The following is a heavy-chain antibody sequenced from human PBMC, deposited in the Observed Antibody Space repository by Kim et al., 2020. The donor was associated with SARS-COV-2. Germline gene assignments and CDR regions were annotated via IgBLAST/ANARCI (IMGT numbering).Heavy chain of an antibody. CDR3: ARETYYYDSSGYYLHDAFDL. J-gene: IGHJ3*01. CDR1: GGSVSSGNFY. CDR2: IYYSGST. Sequence: SETLSLTCTVSGGSVSSGNFYWSWIRQPPGKGLEWIGYIYYSGSTNYNPSLKSRVTISVDTSKNQFSLKLSSVTAADTAVYYCARETYYYDSSGYYLHDAFDLWGQGKMDTVS. D-gene: IGHD3-22*01. V-gene: IGHV4-61*01.